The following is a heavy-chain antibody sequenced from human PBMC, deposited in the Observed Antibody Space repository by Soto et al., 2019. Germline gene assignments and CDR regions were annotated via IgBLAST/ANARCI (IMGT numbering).Heavy chain of an antibody. Sequence: QVQLQESGPGLVKPSQTLSLTCTVSGGSISSGDYYWSWIRQPPGQGLEWIGYIYYSGSTYYNPSLKDGLTISEDTYKKHFSLSLSSVTAADTGVHYCARVGLRMVRGGSWFDPWGQRTLVTLSS. D-gene: IGHD3-10*01. CDR3: ARVGLRMVRGGSWFDP. V-gene: IGHV4-30-4*01. J-gene: IGHJ5*02. CDR2: IYYSGST. CDR1: GGSISSGDYY.